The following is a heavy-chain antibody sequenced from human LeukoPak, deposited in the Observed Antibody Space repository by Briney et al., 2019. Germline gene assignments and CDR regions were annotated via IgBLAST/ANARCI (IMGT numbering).Heavy chain of an antibody. Sequence: PSETLSLTCAVYGGSFSGYYWSWIRQPPGKGLEWIGEINHSGSTNYNPSLKSRVTISVDTSKNQFSLKLSSVTAADTAVYYCARRPMVRGRNFDHWGQGTLVTVSS. CDR1: GGSFSGYY. V-gene: IGHV4-34*01. D-gene: IGHD3-10*01. CDR3: ARRPMVRGRNFDH. CDR2: INHSGST. J-gene: IGHJ4*02.